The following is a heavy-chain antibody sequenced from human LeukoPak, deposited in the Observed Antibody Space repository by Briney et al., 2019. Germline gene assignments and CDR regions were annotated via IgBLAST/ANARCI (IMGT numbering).Heavy chain of an antibody. J-gene: IGHJ6*02. CDR2: IYSGGST. CDR3: ARDRENSNSWRYYYYYGLDV. V-gene: IGHV3-66*01. Sequence: GGSLRLSCGASGFTVSSKYMRWVRQAPGKGLEWVSVIYSGGSTYYADSVKGRFTISRDDSKNTLYIQMNSLRTEDTAVYDCARDRENSNSWRYYYYYGLDVWGQGTTVTVSS. CDR1: GFTVSSKY. D-gene: IGHD6-13*01.